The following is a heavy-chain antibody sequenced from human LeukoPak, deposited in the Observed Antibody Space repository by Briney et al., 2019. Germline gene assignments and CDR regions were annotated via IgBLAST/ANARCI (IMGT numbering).Heavy chain of an antibody. J-gene: IGHJ4*02. CDR2: ISAYNGNT. CDR1: GYTFTSYY. Sequence: GASVKVSCKASGYTFTSYYMHWVRRAPGQGLEWMGWISAYNGNTNYAQKLQGRVTMTTDTSTSTAYMELRSLRSDDTAVYYCARVSFSRDSSGYIDGSYFDYWGQGTLATVSS. CDR3: ARVSFSRDSSGYIDGSYFDY. D-gene: IGHD3-22*01. V-gene: IGHV1-18*04.